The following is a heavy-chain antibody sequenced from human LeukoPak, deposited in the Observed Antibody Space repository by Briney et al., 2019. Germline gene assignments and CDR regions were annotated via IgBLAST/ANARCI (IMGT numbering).Heavy chain of an antibody. Sequence: SQTLSLTCTVSGGSISSGSYYWSWIRQPAGKGLEWIGRIYTSGSTNYNPSLKSRVTISVDTSKNQFSLKLSSVTAADTAVYYCARDRTHDNGGKGWFDPGGQGTLVTVSS. V-gene: IGHV4-61*02. CDR3: ARDRTHDNGGKGWFDP. CDR1: GGSISSGSYY. J-gene: IGHJ5*02. D-gene: IGHD4-23*01. CDR2: IYTSGST.